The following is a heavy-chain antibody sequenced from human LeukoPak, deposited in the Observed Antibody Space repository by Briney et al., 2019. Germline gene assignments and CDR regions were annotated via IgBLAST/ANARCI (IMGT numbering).Heavy chain of an antibody. Sequence: PSETLSLTCTVSTDSMYGYYWSWVRQPAGKGLEWIGRIHNKGTTNYNPSLKSRVTISSDTSKNQFSLKLTSVTAADTAVYYCARAGGIRTAALDLDYWGQGTLVTVSS. CDR2: IHNKGTT. D-gene: IGHD6-25*01. V-gene: IGHV4-4*07. CDR1: TDSMYGYY. CDR3: ARAGGIRTAALDLDY. J-gene: IGHJ4*02.